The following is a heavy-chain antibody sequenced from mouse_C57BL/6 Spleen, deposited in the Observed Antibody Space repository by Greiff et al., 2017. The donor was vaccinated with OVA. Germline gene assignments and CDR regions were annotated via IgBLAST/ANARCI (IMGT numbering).Heavy chain of an antibody. V-gene: IGHV1-78*01. Sequence: VQRVESDAELVKPGASVKISCKVSGYTFTDPTIHWMKQRPEQGLEWIGYIYPRDGSTKYNEKFKGKATLTADKSSSTAYMPLNSLTSEDSAVYVWARDSYDGYSHYYAMDYWGQGTSVTVSS. D-gene: IGHD2-3*01. CDR1: GYTFTDPT. J-gene: IGHJ4*01. CDR3: ARDSYDGYSHYYAMDY. CDR2: IYPRDGST.